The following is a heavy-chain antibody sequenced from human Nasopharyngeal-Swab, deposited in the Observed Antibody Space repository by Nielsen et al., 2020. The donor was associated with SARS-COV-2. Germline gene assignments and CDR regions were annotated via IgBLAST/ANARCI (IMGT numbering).Heavy chain of an antibody. D-gene: IGHD3-10*01. Sequence: GESLKISCAASGFTVSSNYMSWIRQAPGKGLEYISSVSGSYSGIYYADSLQGRLTISRDNAKNSLYLQMNSLTAEDTAVYYCARAVELWSNPSYFDSWGQGTLVTVSS. V-gene: IGHV3-11*01. CDR1: GFTVSSNY. CDR3: ARAVELWSNPSYFDS. CDR2: VSGSYSGI. J-gene: IGHJ4*02.